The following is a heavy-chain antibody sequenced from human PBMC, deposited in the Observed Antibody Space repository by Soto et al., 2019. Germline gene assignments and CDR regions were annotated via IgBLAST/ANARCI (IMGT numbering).Heavy chain of an antibody. CDR3: VRGRVMITFGVVIVIDY. J-gene: IGHJ4*02. CDR2: SNANTGYT. Sequence: QVQLVQSGAAMQKPGASVKVSCKASGYTFTSYDINWVRQATGQGLEWMGWSNANTGYTDYAQRLQGIVTMTGNTYITTAYMELSSLRSEDTAVYYCVRGRVMITFGVVIVIDYWGQGSPVTVSS. V-gene: IGHV1-8*01. CDR1: GYTFTSYD. D-gene: IGHD3-16*02.